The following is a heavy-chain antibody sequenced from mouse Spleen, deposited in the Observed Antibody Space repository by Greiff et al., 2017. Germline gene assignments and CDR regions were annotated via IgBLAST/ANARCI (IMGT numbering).Heavy chain of an antibody. CDR2: IWAGGST. D-gene: IGHD4-1*01. CDR3: ARESGYWYFGV. CDR1: GFSLTSYG. J-gene: IGHJ1*01. Sequence: VNVVESGPGLVAPSQSLSITCTVSGFSLTSYGVNWVRQPPGKGLEWLGVIWAGGSTNYNPALMSRLCISKDNSKSQVFLKMNSRQTDDTAMYYCARESGYWYFGVWGAGTTVTVSS. V-gene: IGHV2-9*02.